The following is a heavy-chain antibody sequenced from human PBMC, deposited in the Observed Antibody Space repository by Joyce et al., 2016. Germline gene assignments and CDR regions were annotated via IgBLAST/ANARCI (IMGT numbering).Heavy chain of an antibody. CDR1: GFTFNSYW. V-gene: IGHV3-7*01. Sequence: EVHLVESGGGLVQPGGSLRLSCAASGFTFNSYWMAWVRKTPKGGLELVANIKQNGGEQKYVDSVRGRFTISRDNAKNSLYLQMNSLGAEDTAVYYCVRDKWNSGNYPYCFDYWGQGTLVTVSS. D-gene: IGHD1-26*01. CDR3: VRDKWNSGNYPYCFDY. CDR2: IKQNGGEQ. J-gene: IGHJ4*02.